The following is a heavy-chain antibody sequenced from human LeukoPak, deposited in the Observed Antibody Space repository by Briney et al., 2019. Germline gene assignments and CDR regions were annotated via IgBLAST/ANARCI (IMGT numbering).Heavy chain of an antibody. CDR2: ISSSRRTI. CDR3: ARSSSRYCSGGSCYSGVLGYFDY. CDR1: GFTFSSDN. D-gene: IGHD2-15*01. J-gene: IGHJ4*02. V-gene: IGHV3-48*01. Sequence: GGSLRLSCAASGFTFSSDNINWVRQAPGKGLEWVSYISSSRRTIFYADSVKGRFTISRDNAKNSLYLQMNSLRAEDTAVYCCARSSSRYCSGGSCYSGVLGYFDYWGQGTLVTVSS.